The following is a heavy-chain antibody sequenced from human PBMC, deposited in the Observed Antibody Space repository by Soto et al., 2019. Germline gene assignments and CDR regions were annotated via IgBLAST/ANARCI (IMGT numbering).Heavy chain of an antibody. Sequence: SLKGSCKAAGDSISRNASSWVRQAPGQGLEWMGGIIPFFHAPNYAQKFQGRVTITADESTSIVFMEMSSLRFEDTAVYYCARSRAAAPPRVGMDVWGQGTTLTVSS. J-gene: IGHJ6*02. CDR1: GDSISRNA. D-gene: IGHD6-13*01. CDR3: ARSRAAAPPRVGMDV. CDR2: IIPFFHAP. V-gene: IGHV1-69*13.